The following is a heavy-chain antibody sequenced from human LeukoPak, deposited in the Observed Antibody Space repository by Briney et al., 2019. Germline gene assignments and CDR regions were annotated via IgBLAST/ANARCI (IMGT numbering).Heavy chain of an antibody. CDR1: GYTFTSYA. J-gene: IGHJ4*02. Sequence: ASVKVSCKASGYTFTSYAMHWVRQAPRQRLEWMGWINAGNGNTKYSQKFQGRVTITRDTSASTAYMELSSLRSEDTAVYYCARIYGDYDPVDYWGQGTLVTVSS. CDR3: ARIYGDYDPVDY. V-gene: IGHV1-3*01. CDR2: INAGNGNT. D-gene: IGHD4-17*01.